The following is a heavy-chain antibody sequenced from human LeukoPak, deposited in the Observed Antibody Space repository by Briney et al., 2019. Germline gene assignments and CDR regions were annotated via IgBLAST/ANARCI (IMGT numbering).Heavy chain of an antibody. CDR3: AIAAAGISN. Sequence: SETLSLTCAVYGGSFSGYYWSWIRQPPGKGLEWIGEINHSGSTNYNPSLKSRVTTSVDTSKNQFSLKLSSVTAADTAVYYCAIAAAGISNWGQGTLVTVSS. CDR2: INHSGST. J-gene: IGHJ4*02. D-gene: IGHD6-13*01. V-gene: IGHV4-34*01. CDR1: GGSFSGYY.